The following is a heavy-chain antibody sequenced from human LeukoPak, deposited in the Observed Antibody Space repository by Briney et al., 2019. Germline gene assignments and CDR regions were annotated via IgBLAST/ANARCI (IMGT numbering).Heavy chain of an antibody. CDR3: ARGRGQYYFDY. CDR1: GGSISSYY. CDR2: INHSGST. Sequence: SETLSLTCTVSGGSISSYYWSWIRQPPGKGLEWIGEINHSGSTNYNPSLKRRVTISEDTSKNQFSLRLSSVTAADTAVYYCARGRGQYYFDYWGQGTLVTVSS. V-gene: IGHV4-34*01. J-gene: IGHJ4*02.